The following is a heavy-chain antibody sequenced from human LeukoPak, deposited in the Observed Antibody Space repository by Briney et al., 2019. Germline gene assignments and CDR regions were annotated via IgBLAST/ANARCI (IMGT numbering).Heavy chain of an antibody. D-gene: IGHD6-19*01. V-gene: IGHV4-4*02. CDR3: AKLTVAGYFDY. Sequence: SETLSLTCAVSGGSISSSNWWSWVRQPPGKGLEWIGENYHSGSTNYNPSLKSRVTISVDKSKNQFSLKLSSVTAADTAVYYCAKLTVAGYFDYWGQGTLVTVSS. CDR1: GGSISSSNW. J-gene: IGHJ4*02. CDR2: NYHSGST.